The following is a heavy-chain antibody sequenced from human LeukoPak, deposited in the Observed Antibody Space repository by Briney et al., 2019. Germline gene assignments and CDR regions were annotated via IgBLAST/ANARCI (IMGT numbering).Heavy chain of an antibody. D-gene: IGHD3-10*01. Sequence: SQTLSLTCSVSGGSISSDSYHWTWIRQPAGKGLEWIGRVISSGTTNYNPSLKSRVTILVGTSKNQFSLKLNFVTAADTAVYYCARGGWFGELFFDHWGQGILVTVSS. CDR2: VISSGTT. CDR3: ARGGWFGELFFDH. CDR1: GGSISSDSYH. J-gene: IGHJ4*02. V-gene: IGHV4-61*02.